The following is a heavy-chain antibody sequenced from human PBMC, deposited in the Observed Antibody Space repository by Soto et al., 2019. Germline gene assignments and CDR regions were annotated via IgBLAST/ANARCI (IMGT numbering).Heavy chain of an antibody. V-gene: IGHV1-69*13. CDR2: IIPIFGTA. D-gene: IGHD3-22*01. J-gene: IGHJ4*02. CDR1: GGTFSSYA. Sequence: GASVKVSCKASGGTFSSYAISWVRQAPGQGLEWMGGIIPIFGTANYAQKFQGRVTITADESTSTAYMELSSLRSEDTAVYYCARALGRYYDSSGYFSLFDYWGQGTLVTVSS. CDR3: ARALGRYYDSSGYFSLFDY.